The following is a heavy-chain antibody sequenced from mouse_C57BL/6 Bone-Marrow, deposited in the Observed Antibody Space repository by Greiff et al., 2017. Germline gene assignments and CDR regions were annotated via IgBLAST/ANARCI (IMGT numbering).Heavy chain of an antibody. CDR3: AGERWLRLSAY. V-gene: IGHV1-64*01. Sequence: QVQLQQPGAELVKPGASVKLSCKASGYTFTSYWMHWVKQRPGQGLEWIGMIHPNSGSTNYNEKFKSKATLTVDKSSSTAYMQLSSLTSEDSAVYDCAGERWLRLSAYGGQGTLITVSA. CDR1: GYTFTSYW. D-gene: IGHD2-2*01. CDR2: IHPNSGST. J-gene: IGHJ3*01.